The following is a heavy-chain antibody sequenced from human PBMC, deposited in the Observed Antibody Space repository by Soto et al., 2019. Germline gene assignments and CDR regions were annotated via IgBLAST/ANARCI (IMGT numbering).Heavy chain of an antibody. J-gene: IGHJ3*02. Sequence: PSETLSLTCAISGGSITSSSYSWVWVRQPPGKGLEWIATFYYSENTHYNPSLKSRVTISVDTSKNQFSLILTSVPAADTVFYYCARGLISSYDLYDGFDIWGQGTRVT. D-gene: IGHD3-22*01. CDR2: FYYSENT. CDR3: ARGLISSYDLYDGFDI. V-gene: IGHV4-39*02. CDR1: GGSITSSSYS.